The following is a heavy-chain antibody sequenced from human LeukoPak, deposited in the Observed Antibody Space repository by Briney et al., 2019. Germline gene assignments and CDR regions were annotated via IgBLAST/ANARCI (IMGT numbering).Heavy chain of an antibody. V-gene: IGHV3-48*03. Sequence: TGGSLRLSCAASGFTFSSYEMNWVRQAPGKGLEWVSYISSSGSTIYYADSVKGRFTISRDNAKNSLYPQMNSLRAEDTAVYYCARAHNWKYGSFDFWGQGTLVTVSS. J-gene: IGHJ4*02. CDR1: GFTFSSYE. D-gene: IGHD1-7*01. CDR2: ISSSGSTI. CDR3: ARAHNWKYGSFDF.